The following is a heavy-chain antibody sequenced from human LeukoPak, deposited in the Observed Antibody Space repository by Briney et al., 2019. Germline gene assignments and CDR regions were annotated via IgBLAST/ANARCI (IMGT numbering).Heavy chain of an antibody. V-gene: IGHV4-34*01. J-gene: IGHJ4*02. CDR2: INHSGST. D-gene: IGHD1-1*01. Sequence: SETLSLTCAVYGGSFSGYYWSWIRQPPGKGLEWIGEINHSGSTNYNPSLKSRVTISVDTSNNQFSLKLSSVTAADTALYYCARDWNRYAYWGQGTLVTVSS. CDR1: GGSFSGYY. CDR3: ARDWNRYAY.